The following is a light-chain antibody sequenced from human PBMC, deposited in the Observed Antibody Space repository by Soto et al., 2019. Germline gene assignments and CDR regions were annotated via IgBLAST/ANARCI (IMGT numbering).Light chain of an antibody. CDR2: KAS. CDR3: QHYNSGWT. J-gene: IGKJ1*01. V-gene: IGKV1-5*03. CDR1: QSISSW. Sequence: DIQMTQFPPTLSASVGDRVTITCRASQSISSWLAWYQQKPGKAPKLLIYKASSLESGVPSRFSGSGSGTAFTLTNSSLQPDDLATYYCQHYNSGWTFGQGTKVEIK.